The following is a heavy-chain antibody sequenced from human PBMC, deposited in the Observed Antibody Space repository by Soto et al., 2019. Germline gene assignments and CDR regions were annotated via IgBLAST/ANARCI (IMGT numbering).Heavy chain of an antibody. V-gene: IGHV1-69*13. CDR3: ARVAAGPIYYYYGMEV. CDR1: GCTFSSYA. J-gene: IGHJ6*01. CDR2: IIPIFGTA. Sequence: SVKVSCKACGCTFSSYAISWVGQAPGQGLEWMGGIIPIFGTANYAQKFQGRVTITADESTSTAYMELSSLRSEDTAVYYCARVAAGPIYYYYGMEVWGQGTTVIVSS.